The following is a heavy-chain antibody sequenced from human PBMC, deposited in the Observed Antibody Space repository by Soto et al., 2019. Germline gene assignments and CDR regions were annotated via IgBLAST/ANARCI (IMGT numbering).Heavy chain of an antibody. V-gene: IGHV3-30-3*01. D-gene: IGHD6-19*01. CDR1: GFTFSSYA. CDR3: ARDSGGWCAY. J-gene: IGHJ4*02. Sequence: GGSLRLSCAASGFTFSSYAMHWVRQAPGKGLEWVAVISYDGSNKYYADSVKGRFTISRDNSKNTLYLQMNSLRAEDTAVYYCARDSGGWCAYWGQGTLVTVSS. CDR2: ISYDGSNK.